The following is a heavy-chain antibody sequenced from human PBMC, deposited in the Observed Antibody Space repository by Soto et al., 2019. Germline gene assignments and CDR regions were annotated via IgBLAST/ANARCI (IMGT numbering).Heavy chain of an antibody. J-gene: IGHJ5*02. Sequence: SETLSLTCAVYGGSFSGYYWSWIRQPPGKGLEWIGEINHSGSTNYNPSLKSRVTISVDTSKNQFSLKLSSVTAADTVVYYCARANAETFVVVPAASRNTWWFDPWGQGTLVTVSS. D-gene: IGHD2-2*01. CDR3: ARANAETFVVVPAASRNTWWFDP. CDR2: INHSGST. CDR1: GGSFSGYY. V-gene: IGHV4-34*01.